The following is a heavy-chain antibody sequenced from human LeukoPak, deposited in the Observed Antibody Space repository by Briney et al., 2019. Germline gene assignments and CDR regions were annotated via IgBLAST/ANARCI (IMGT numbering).Heavy chain of an antibody. CDR1: GYTFTGHY. Sequence: ASVKVSCKASGYTFTGHYIYWVRQAPGQGLEYMGWINPNSGDTKYPQKFQGRVTMTTDTSTSTAYMELRSLRSDDTAVYYCARGSFWGIFGVAGELDYWGQGTLVTVSS. J-gene: IGHJ4*02. V-gene: IGHV1-2*02. D-gene: IGHD3-3*01. CDR2: INPNSGDT. CDR3: ARGSFWGIFGVAGELDY.